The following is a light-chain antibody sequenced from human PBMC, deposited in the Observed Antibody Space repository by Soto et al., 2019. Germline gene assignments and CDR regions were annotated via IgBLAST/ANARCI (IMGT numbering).Light chain of an antibody. CDR1: SNDVGGYNY. J-gene: IGLJ1*01. V-gene: IGLV2-14*01. CDR3: SSYTSSSTYV. CDR2: DVS. Sequence: QSALTQPASVSGSPGQSITISCTGTSNDVGGYNYVSWYQQHPGKAPKLLIYDVSNRPSGVSDRFSGSKSGNTASLTISGLQPEDEADYYCSSYTSSSTYVFGTGTKATVL.